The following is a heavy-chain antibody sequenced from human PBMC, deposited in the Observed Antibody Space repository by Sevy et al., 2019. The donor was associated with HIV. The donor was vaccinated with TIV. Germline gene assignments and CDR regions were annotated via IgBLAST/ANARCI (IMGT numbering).Heavy chain of an antibody. V-gene: IGHV1-18*01. CDR2: ISGYNGNT. CDR3: ARESGAVGATGYGFDI. J-gene: IGHJ3*02. Sequence: ASVKVSCKASGYTFTLYGMSWVRQAPGQGLEWMGWISGYNGNTNYAQMFQDRVTMTTDTSTSTAYMELRSLRSDDTAVYYCARESGAVGATGYGFDIWGQGTMVTVSS. D-gene: IGHD1-26*01. CDR1: GYTFTLYG.